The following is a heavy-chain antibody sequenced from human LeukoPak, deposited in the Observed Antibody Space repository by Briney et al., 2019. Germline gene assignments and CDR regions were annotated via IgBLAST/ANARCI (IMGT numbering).Heavy chain of an antibody. CDR1: GGTFTIYA. CDR2: IIPIFGTA. D-gene: IGHD6-19*01. J-gene: IGHJ4*02. CDR3: ARVEAVAAAFDY. Sequence: ASVKVSFTASGGTFTIYAISWVRQAPGQGLEWMGGIIPIFGTANYAQKFQGRVTITADKSTSTAYMELSSLRSEDTAVYYCARVEAVAAAFDYWGQGTLVTVSS. V-gene: IGHV1-69*06.